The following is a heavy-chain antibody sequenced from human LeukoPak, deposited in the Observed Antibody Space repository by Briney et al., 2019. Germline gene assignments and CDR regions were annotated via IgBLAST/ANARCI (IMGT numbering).Heavy chain of an antibody. J-gene: IGHJ6*03. CDR3: ARAPVLVGYYYMDV. CDR1: GGSISSYY. CDR2: IYYSGST. V-gene: IGHV4-59*01. D-gene: IGHD6-6*01. Sequence: PSETLSLTCTVSGGSISSYYWSWIRQPPGKGLEWIGYIYYSGSTNYNPSLKSRVTISVDTSKNQFSLKLSSVTAADTAVYYCARAPVLVGYYYMDVWGKGTTVTVSS.